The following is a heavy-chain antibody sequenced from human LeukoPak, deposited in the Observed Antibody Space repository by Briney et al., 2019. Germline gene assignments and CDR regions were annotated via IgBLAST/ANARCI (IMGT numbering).Heavy chain of an antibody. CDR2: INHSGST. CDR3: ARGSPPHDDYGGNRELNYFDY. D-gene: IGHD4-23*01. Sequence: PSETLSLTCAVYGGSFSGYYWSWIRQPPGKGLEWSGEINHSGSTNYNPSLKSRVTISVDTSKNQFSLKLSSVTAADTAVYYCARGSPPHDDYGGNRELNYFDYWGQGTLVTVSS. CDR1: GGSFSGYY. J-gene: IGHJ4*02. V-gene: IGHV4-34*01.